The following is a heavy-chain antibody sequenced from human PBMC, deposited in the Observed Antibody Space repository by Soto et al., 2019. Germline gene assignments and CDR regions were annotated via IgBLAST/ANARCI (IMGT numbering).Heavy chain of an antibody. Sequence: PSDTLSLTCXVSGGSISRGGYSWSWIRQPPGKGLEWIGYIYHSGSTYYNPSLKSRVTISVDTSKNQFSLKLSSVTAADTAVYYCARGGYCSGGSCYDYYYYGMDVWGQGTTVTVSS. CDR1: GGSISRGGYS. D-gene: IGHD2-15*01. V-gene: IGHV4-30-2*05. CDR3: ARGGYCSGGSCYDYYYYGMDV. J-gene: IGHJ6*02. CDR2: IYHSGST.